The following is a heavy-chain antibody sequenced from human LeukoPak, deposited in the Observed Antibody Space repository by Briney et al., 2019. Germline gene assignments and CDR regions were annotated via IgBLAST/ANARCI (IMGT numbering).Heavy chain of an antibody. D-gene: IGHD6-13*01. CDR1: GYTFREHG. CDR2: ISAYNGNS. V-gene: IGHV1-18*01. Sequence: ASVKVSCKVSGYTFREHGITWVRQAPGQGLEWMGWISAYNGNSHYTQKFQGRVTMTTDTSTSTAYMELRSLRSDDTAVYYCAREQQLIRGDYWGQGTLVTVSS. J-gene: IGHJ4*02. CDR3: AREQQLIRGDY.